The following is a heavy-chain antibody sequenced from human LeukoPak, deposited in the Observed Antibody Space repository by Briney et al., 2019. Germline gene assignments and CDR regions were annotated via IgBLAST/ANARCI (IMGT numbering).Heavy chain of an antibody. V-gene: IGHV4-34*01. CDR2: INHSGST. CDR1: GGSFSGYY. D-gene: IGHD4-17*01. Sequence: SETLSLTCAVYGGSFSGYYWSWIRQPPGKGLEWIGEINHSGSTNYNPSLKSRVTISVDTSKNQFSLKLSSVTAADTAVYYCARTATTVTTIDHWGQGTLVTVSS. J-gene: IGHJ4*02. CDR3: ARTATTVTTIDH.